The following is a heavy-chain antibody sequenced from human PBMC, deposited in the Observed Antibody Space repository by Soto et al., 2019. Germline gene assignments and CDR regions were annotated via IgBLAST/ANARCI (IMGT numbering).Heavy chain of an antibody. D-gene: IGHD3-22*01. V-gene: IGHV1-46*01. J-gene: IGHJ5*02. CDR1: GYTFTSYY. Sequence: ASVKVSCKASGYTFTSYYMHWVRQAPGQGLEWMGIINPSGGSTSYAQKFQGRVTMTRDTSTSTVYMELSSLRSEDTAVYYCAREFFYDSSGHPRAPWFDPWGQGTLVTVSS. CDR2: INPSGGST. CDR3: AREFFYDSSGHPRAPWFDP.